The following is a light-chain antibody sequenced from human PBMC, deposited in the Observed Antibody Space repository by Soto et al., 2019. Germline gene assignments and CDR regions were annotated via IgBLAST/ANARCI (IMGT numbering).Light chain of an antibody. CDR3: PQYNKWPLR. CDR2: GAS. J-gene: IGKJ1*01. Sequence: EIFMTHAPATLCVSPVESATLSWRSIHSVSIDVAWYQQTPGQAPRLLVYGASTRATGIPVRFSGSASGTAFTLNISSLQSEAYKVHSRPQYNKWPLRFGQGTXVEIK. V-gene: IGKV3-15*01. CDR1: HSVSID.